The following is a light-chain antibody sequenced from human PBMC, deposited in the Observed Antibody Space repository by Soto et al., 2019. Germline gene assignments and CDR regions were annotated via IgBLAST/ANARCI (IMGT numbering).Light chain of an antibody. V-gene: IGKV3-20*01. Sequence: EILLTQSPGTLSLSPGERATLSCRASQSVSNTYLAWYQQKPGQAPRLLIYDTSSRATGIPDRFSGSGSGTDFTLTISRLEPEDFAVYYCQQYGSALMYTFGQGTNLEI. CDR2: DTS. CDR1: QSVSNTY. J-gene: IGKJ2*01. CDR3: QQYGSALMYT.